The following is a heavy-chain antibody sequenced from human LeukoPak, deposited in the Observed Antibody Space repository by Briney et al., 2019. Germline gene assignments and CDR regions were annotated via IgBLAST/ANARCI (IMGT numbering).Heavy chain of an antibody. Sequence: PGGSLRLSCAASGFTFSSYGMHWVRQAPGKGLEWVAFIHYDGNNAYYADSVKGRFTISRDNSKNTLYLQMNSLRAEDTAVYYCAKAGNLGGSNYLYYHYYMDVWGKGTTVTISS. CDR1: GFTFSSYG. V-gene: IGHV3-30*02. CDR2: IHYDGNNA. CDR3: AKAGNLGGSNYLYYHYYMDV. J-gene: IGHJ6*03. D-gene: IGHD1-26*01.